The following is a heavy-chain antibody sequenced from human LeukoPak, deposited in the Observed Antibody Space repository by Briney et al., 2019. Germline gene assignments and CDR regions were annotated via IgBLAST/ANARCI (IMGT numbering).Heavy chain of an antibody. J-gene: IGHJ3*02. D-gene: IGHD1-26*01. CDR3: ARARAGADHDAFDI. Sequence: GGSLRLSCAASGFTFSSYSMNWVRQAPGKGLEWVSSISSSSSYIYYADSVKGRFTISRDNAKNSLYLQMNSLRAEDTAVYYCARARAGADHDAFDIWGQGTMVTVSS. CDR2: ISSSSSYI. CDR1: GFTFSSYS. V-gene: IGHV3-21*01.